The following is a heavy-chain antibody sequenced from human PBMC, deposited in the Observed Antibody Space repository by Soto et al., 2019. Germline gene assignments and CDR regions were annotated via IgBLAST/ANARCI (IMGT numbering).Heavy chain of an antibody. CDR3: ARLKGDYFDV. Sequence: GGSLRLSCIASGFIFTSYWMTWLRQAPGKGLEWVANIKPDQSETHYADSVKGRFTIFRDNAKNSLYLHMNSLRVEDTAVYYCARLKGDYFDVWGQGTLVTVSS. CDR2: IKPDQSET. CDR1: GFIFTSYW. V-gene: IGHV3-7*01. D-gene: IGHD3-16*01. J-gene: IGHJ4*02.